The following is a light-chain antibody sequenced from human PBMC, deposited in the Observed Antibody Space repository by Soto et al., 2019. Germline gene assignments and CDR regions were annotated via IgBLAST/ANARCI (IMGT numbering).Light chain of an antibody. Sequence: DIQMTQSPSSVSASVGDRFTITCLASQVIDNWLSWYQQKPGKAPKLLIYKAYTLKSGVTSRCSGSGSGTEFTITISSLQPDDFATYYCQPYSIYSGAVGRGTKVEIK. V-gene: IGKV1-5*03. CDR1: QVIDNW. J-gene: IGKJ4*01. CDR2: KAY. CDR3: QPYSIYSGA.